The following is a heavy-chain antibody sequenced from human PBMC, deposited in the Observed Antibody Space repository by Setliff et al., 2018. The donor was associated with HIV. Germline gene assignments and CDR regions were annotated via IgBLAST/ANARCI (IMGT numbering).Heavy chain of an antibody. D-gene: IGHD2-2*01. CDR3: ARRGRLLSDSRAFDI. V-gene: IGHV5-51*01. CDR2: IYPGDSDT. Sequence: PGESLKISCKGSGYSFTSYWIGWVRQMPGKGLEWMGIIYPGDSDTRYSPPFQGQVTISADKSISTAYLQWSSLKASDIAMYYCARRGRLLSDSRAFDIWGQGTMVTVSS. CDR1: GYSFTSYW. J-gene: IGHJ3*02.